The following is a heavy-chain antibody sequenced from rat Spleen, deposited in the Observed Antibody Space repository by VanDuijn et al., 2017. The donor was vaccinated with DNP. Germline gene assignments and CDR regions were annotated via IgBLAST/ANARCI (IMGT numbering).Heavy chain of an antibody. J-gene: IGHJ4*01. V-gene: IGHV3-1*01. CDR2: ISQSGRA. CDR3: ARFGSYYYVMDA. CDR1: GYSITSNY. D-gene: IGHD1-12*02. Sequence: EVQLQESGPGLVKSSQSLSLTCSVTGYSITSNYWGWIRKFPGNKIEWIGHISQSGRASYNPSLKSRISITRDTSKNQFFLQLNSVINEDTATYYCARFGSYYYVMDAWGQGASVTVSS.